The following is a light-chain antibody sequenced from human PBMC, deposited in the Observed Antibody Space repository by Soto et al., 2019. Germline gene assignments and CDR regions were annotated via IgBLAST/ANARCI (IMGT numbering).Light chain of an antibody. J-gene: IGLJ2*01. CDR2: DDT. V-gene: IGLV2-11*01. Sequence: QSVLTQPRSVSGSPGQSVTFSCTGTTSDVSGQSYVSWYQQHPGKAPKLMIFDDTERPSGVSDRFSGSKSDNTASLTISGLQAEDEADYYCCSYAGSNTFIFGGGTKVTVL. CDR1: TSDVSGQSY. CDR3: CSYAGSNTFI.